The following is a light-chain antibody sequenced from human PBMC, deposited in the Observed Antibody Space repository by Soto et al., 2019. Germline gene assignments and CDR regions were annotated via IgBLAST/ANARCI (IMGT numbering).Light chain of an antibody. J-gene: IGKJ4*01. V-gene: IGKV3-15*01. CDR3: QQYNDWPLT. CDR1: QNINSN. CDR2: GAS. Sequence: EVVMTQSPDTLSVSPGERATLSCTASQNINSNLDWYQQKPGQAPRLLIHGASSRATDLPARFSGSGSGTAFTLTISNLQSEDFAVYYCQQYNDWPLTFGGGTKVEIK.